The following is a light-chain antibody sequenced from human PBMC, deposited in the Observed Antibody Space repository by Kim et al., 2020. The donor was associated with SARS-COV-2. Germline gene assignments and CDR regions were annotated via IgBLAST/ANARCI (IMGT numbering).Light chain of an antibody. Sequence: LPASVGDRFTLTCRASETVYTWLAWYQQKPGTAPKLLIYKASTLRSGVPSRFSGSGSGTHFTLTIDSLQPDDFATYYCQQYTTFVTFGGGTKVEIK. CDR2: KAS. CDR1: ETVYTW. V-gene: IGKV1-5*03. J-gene: IGKJ4*01. CDR3: QQYTTFVT.